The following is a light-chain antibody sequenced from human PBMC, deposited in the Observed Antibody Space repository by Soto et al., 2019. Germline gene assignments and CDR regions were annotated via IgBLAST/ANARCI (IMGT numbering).Light chain of an antibody. CDR3: QQSYSSPTT. J-gene: IGKJ5*01. CDR2: GAS. CDR1: QSICKH. Sequence: DIHMTQSPSFLSSSVGDIVTITCRASQSICKHLNWYQQKPGKAPKFLIYGASTLQSGVPSRFTGSGSGTDFTLTVNSLQAEDFAIYYCQQSYSSPTTFGQGTRLEIK. V-gene: IGKV1-39*01.